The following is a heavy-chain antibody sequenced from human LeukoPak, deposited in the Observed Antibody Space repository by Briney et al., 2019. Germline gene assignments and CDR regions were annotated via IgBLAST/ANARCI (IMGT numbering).Heavy chain of an antibody. D-gene: IGHD4-17*01. CDR3: ARAHGDYSQ. J-gene: IGHJ4*02. Sequence: PSETLSLTCAVYGGSFSGYYWSWIRQPPGKGLEWIGEINHSGSTNYNPSLKSRVTISVDTSKNQFSLKLSSVTAADTAVYYCARAHGDYSQWGQGTLVTVSS. CDR2: INHSGST. V-gene: IGHV4-34*01. CDR1: GGSFSGYY.